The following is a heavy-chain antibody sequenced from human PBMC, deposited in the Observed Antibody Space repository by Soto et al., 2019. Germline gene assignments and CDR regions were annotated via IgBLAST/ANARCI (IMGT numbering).Heavy chain of an antibody. J-gene: IGHJ2*01. CDR3: VKKIAGTTTNGAYWYFDL. CDR2: ITGGGDYT. D-gene: IGHD2-8*01. CDR1: GFTFGDFA. Sequence: EVQLLESGGDLVQPGGSLRLSCAASGFTFGDFAMNWVRQAPGKGLEWVSGITGGGDYTFYADSVKGRFTISRVQSKNTVYLQMKSLRAEDTALYYCVKKIAGTTTNGAYWYFDLWGRGTLVTVSS. V-gene: IGHV3-23*01.